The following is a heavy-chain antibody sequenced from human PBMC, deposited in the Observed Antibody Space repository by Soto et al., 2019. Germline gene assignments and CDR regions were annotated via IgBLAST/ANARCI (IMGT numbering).Heavy chain of an antibody. V-gene: IGHV1-58*01. CDR3: ATDTYHYDSSGFSTFVFDI. CDR2: IVVGSGNT. CDR1: GFTFSSSA. J-gene: IGHJ3*02. Sequence: QMQLVQSGPEVKKPGTSVKVSCKASGFTFSSSAVQWVRQARGQRLEWIGWIVVGSGNTNYAQKFQVRVTISRDMSTSTAYMELSSLRSEDTAVFYCATDTYHYDSSGFSTFVFDIWGQGTMVTVSS. D-gene: IGHD3-22*01.